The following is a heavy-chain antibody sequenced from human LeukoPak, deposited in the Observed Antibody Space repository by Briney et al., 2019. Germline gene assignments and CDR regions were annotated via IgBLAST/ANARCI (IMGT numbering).Heavy chain of an antibody. J-gene: IGHJ4*02. CDR2: IKQDGSEE. D-gene: IGHD1/OR15-1a*01. CDR3: ARNKRGDY. CDR1: GFTFSNYW. Sequence: GGSLRLSCAASGFTFSNYWMSWVRQAPGKGLEWVANIKQDGSEENHVGSVKGRFTISRDNAKNSLYLQMNSLRAEDTAVYYCARNKRGDYWGQGTLVTVSS. V-gene: IGHV3-7*01.